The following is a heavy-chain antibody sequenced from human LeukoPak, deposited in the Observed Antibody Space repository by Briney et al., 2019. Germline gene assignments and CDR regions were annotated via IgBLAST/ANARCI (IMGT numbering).Heavy chain of an antibody. V-gene: IGHV1-69*04. CDR2: IIPILGIA. CDR1: GGTFSSYA. J-gene: IGHJ4*02. D-gene: IGHD4-17*01. CDR3: ASGEDDYGDYAPFDY. Sequence: SVTVSCKASGGTFSSYAISWVRQAPGQGLEWMGRIIPILGIANYAQKFQGRVTITADKSTSTAYMELSSLRSEDTAVYYCASGEDDYGDYAPFDYWGQGTLVTVSS.